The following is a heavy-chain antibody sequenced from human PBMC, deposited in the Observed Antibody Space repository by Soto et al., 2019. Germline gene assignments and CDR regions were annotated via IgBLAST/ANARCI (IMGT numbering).Heavy chain of an antibody. V-gene: IGHV3-48*02. Sequence: PGGSLRLSCAASGFSFSSYSMNWVRQAPGKGLEWVSYISTSTNTIYYADSVKGRFTISRDNAKNSLYLQMNSLRDDDTAVYYCARDQGIPATGTRAFDIWGQGTMVTVSS. J-gene: IGHJ3*02. CDR2: ISTSTNTI. CDR3: ARDQGIPATGTRAFDI. D-gene: IGHD6-13*01. CDR1: GFSFSSYS.